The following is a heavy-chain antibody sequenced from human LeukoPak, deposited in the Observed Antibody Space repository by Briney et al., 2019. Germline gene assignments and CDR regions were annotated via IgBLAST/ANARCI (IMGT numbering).Heavy chain of an antibody. CDR2: IIPIFTTA. Sequence: GASVKVSCKASGGTFSTYAISWVRQAPGQGLEWMGGIIPIFTTANYAQMFQGRVTITADESTSTAYMELSSLRSEDTAVYYCARDGIEYSSSDYFDYWGQGTLVTVSS. V-gene: IGHV1-69*13. CDR1: GGTFSTYA. J-gene: IGHJ4*02. D-gene: IGHD6-6*01. CDR3: ARDGIEYSSSDYFDY.